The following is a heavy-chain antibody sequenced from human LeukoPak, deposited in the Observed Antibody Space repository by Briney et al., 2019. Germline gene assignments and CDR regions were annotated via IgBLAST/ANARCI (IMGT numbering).Heavy chain of an antibody. J-gene: IGHJ3*02. Sequence: ASVKVSCTASGYIFTNYGINWVRQAPGQGLEWMGWTSVFNGNTNYPQKFKGRVTMTTDTSTSTAYMELRSLRSDDTAVYYCARGDPIWFGELLSVTTDVFDIWGQGTMVTVSS. CDR1: GYIFTNYG. CDR3: ARGDPIWFGELLSVTTDVFDI. D-gene: IGHD3-10*01. CDR2: TSVFNGNT. V-gene: IGHV1-18*01.